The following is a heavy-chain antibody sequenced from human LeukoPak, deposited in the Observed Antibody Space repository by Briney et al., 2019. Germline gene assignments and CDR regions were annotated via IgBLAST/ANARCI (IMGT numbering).Heavy chain of an antibody. CDR1: GYTFTGYY. CDR2: INPNSGGT. V-gene: IGHV1-2*02. CDR3: AREAYYYGSGSYYNNPPNIDY. J-gene: IGHJ4*02. Sequence: ASVKVSCKASGYTFTGYYMHWVRQAPGQGLEWMGWINPNSGGTNYAQKFQGRVTMTRDTSISTAYMELSRLRSDDTAVYYCAREAYYYGSGSYYNNPPNIDYWGQGTLVTVSS. D-gene: IGHD3-10*01.